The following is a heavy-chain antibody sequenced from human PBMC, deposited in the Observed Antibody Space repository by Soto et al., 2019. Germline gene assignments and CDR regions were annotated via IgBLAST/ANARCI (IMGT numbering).Heavy chain of an antibody. CDR1: GGSISSGDYY. Sequence: QVQLQESGPGLVKPSQTLSLTCTVSGGSISSGDYYWSWIRQPPGKGLEWIGYIYYSGSTYYNPSLKGRVTISVDTSKSQFSLKLSSVTAADTAVYYCARGGWDTAMAYFDYWGQGTLVTVSS. CDR3: ARGGWDTAMAYFDY. D-gene: IGHD5-18*01. CDR2: IYYSGST. J-gene: IGHJ4*02. V-gene: IGHV4-30-4*01.